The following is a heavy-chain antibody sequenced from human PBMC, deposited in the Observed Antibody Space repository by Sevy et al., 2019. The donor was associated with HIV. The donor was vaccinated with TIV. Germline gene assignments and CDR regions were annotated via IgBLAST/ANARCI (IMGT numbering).Heavy chain of an antibody. D-gene: IGHD3-9*01. Sequence: SETLSLTCSVSGASVSSANDYWSWIRQPPGKGLEWIGYVFYFGNTNYNPSLKSRATISLDTSKKQFSLKLTSVTAADTAIYYCARDQYYDILTGLYAMDVWGQGTTVTVSS. CDR2: VFYFGNT. J-gene: IGHJ6*02. V-gene: IGHV4-61*01. CDR3: ARDQYYDILTGLYAMDV. CDR1: GASVSSANDY.